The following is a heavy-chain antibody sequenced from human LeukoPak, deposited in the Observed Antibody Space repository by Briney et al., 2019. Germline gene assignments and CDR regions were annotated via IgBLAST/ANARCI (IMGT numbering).Heavy chain of an antibody. J-gene: IGHJ3*02. CDR2: ISSSSSYI. V-gene: IGHV3-21*01. D-gene: IGHD6-13*01. CDR3: SVKVGKIKAGGGGFDI. Sequence: GGSLRLSCAASGFTFSSYSMNWVRQAPGKGLEWVSSISSSSSYIYYADSVKGRFTISRDNAKNSLYLQMNSLRAEDTAVYYLSVKVGKIKAGGGGFDIWGQGTMGTGSS. CDR1: GFTFSSYS.